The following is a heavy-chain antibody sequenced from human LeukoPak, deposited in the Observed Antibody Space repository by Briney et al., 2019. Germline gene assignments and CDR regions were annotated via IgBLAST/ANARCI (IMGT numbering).Heavy chain of an antibody. J-gene: IGHJ4*02. D-gene: IGHD2/OR15-2a*01. CDR1: GFTFSTYT. CDR2: ISTSSSYI. CDR3: ARDPNSNPKFEFDY. Sequence: PGGSLRLSCAASGFTFSTYTMNWVRQAPGKGLEWVSSISTSSSYIYYADSVKGRFTISRDNAKNSLDLQMNSLRAEDTAVYYCARDPNSNPKFEFDYWGQGTLVTVSS. V-gene: IGHV3-21*01.